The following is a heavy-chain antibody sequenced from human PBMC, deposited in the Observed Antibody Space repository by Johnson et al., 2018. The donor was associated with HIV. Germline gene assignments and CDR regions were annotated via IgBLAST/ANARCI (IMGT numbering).Heavy chain of an antibody. Sequence: MQLVESGGGLVQPGGSLKLSCAASGFTFSDHWMYWVRQAPGKGLVWVSRINNDGGSTTYADSVKGRFTISRDNAKNSLYLQMNILSAEDTALYYCARDPTYYYDSSGYIQGGAFDIWGQGTMVTVSS. J-gene: IGHJ3*02. CDR3: ARDPTYYYDSSGYIQGGAFDI. CDR1: GFTFSDHW. D-gene: IGHD3-22*01. V-gene: IGHV3-74*03. CDR2: INNDGGST.